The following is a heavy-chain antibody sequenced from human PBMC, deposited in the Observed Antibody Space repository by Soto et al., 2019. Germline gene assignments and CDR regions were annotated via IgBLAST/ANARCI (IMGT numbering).Heavy chain of an antibody. D-gene: IGHD5-18*01. CDR2: IIPILGIA. J-gene: IGHJ6*02. CDR3: AKDLVLLTAMDPFHTYGMDV. V-gene: IGHV1-69*04. Sequence: SVKVSCKASGGTFNTYTISWVRQAPGPGLEWMGRIIPILGIAKYAQKFQGRVTITADKSTSTAYMELSSLRAEDTAVYYCAKDLVLLTAMDPFHTYGMDVWGQGTTVTVSS. CDR1: GGTFNTYT.